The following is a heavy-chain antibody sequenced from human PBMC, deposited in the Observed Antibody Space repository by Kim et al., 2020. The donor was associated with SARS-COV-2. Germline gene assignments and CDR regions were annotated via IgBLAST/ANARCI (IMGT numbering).Heavy chain of an antibody. CDR1: GDSVSSDSAA. V-gene: IGHV6-1*01. CDR2: TYYRSKWYY. D-gene: IGHD5-12*01. J-gene: IGHJ4*02. CDR3: ARDHQYSIDY. Sequence: SQTLSLTCVISGDSVSSDSAAWNWIRQSPSRGLEWLGRTYYRSKWYYDYADSVKSRITINPDTSKNQFSLQLKSVTPEDTAMYYCARDHQYSIDYWGQGTLVTVPP.